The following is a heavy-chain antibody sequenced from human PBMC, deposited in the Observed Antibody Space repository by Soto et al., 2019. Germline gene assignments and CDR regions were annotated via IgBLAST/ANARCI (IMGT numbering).Heavy chain of an antibody. CDR2: IIPIFGTA. Sequence: QVQLVQSGAEVKKPGSSVKVSGKASGGTFSSYAISWVRQAPGQGLEWMGGIIPIFGTANYAQKFQGSVTITADESTSTAYMELSSLRSEDTAVYYCARDGYNGPAFDIWGQGTMVTVAS. J-gene: IGHJ3*02. CDR1: GGTFSSYA. V-gene: IGHV1-69*12. CDR3: ARDGYNGPAFDI. D-gene: IGHD5-12*01.